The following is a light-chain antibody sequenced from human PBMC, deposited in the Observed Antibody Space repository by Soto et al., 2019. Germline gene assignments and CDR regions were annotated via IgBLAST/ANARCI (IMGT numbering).Light chain of an antibody. CDR2: EVS. CDR1: SSDVGGYDY. J-gene: IGLJ1*01. V-gene: IGLV2-14*01. Sequence: QSVLTQPASVSGSPGQSITISCPGTSSDVGGYDYVSWYQLHPGKAPKLMVFEVSNRPSGVSYRFSGSKSGNTASLTISGLQAEDEADYFCSSSSISTAYLFGTGTKV. CDR3: SSSSISTAYL.